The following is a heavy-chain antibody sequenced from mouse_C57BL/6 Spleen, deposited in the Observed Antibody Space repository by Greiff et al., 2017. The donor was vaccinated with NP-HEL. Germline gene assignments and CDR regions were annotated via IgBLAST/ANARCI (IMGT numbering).Heavy chain of an antibody. CDR2: IHPNSGST. V-gene: IGHV1-64*01. Sequence: QVQLQQPGAELVKPGASVKLSCKASGYTFTSYWMHWVKQRPGQGLEWIGMIHPNSGSTNYNEKFKSKATLTVDKSSSTAYMQLSSLTSEDSAVYYCARSYYGSSYVGVLAYWGQGTLVTVSA. CDR3: ARSYYGSSYVGVLAY. CDR1: GYTFTSYW. D-gene: IGHD1-1*01. J-gene: IGHJ3*01.